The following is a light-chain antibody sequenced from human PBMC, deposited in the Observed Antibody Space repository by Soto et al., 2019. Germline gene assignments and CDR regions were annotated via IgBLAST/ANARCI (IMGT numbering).Light chain of an antibody. J-gene: IGKJ4*01. V-gene: IGKV1-33*01. CDR1: QDITKS. CDR2: DAS. CDR3: QQFAHLTT. Sequence: DIQMTPSPTSLSASIGDRVTISCQAIQDITKSLNWYQQKAGKAPKVLIYDASNLETGVPSRFSGTGSGTEFTLTISTLQPEDVATYYCQQFAHLTTFGGGTKVDVK.